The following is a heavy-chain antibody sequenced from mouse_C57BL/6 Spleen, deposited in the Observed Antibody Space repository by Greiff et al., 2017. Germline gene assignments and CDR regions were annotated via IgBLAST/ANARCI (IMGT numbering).Heavy chain of an antibody. Sequence: QVQLQQPGAELVKPGASVKLSCKASGYTFTSYWMHWVKQRPGQGLEWIGMIHPNSGSTNYNEKFKSKATLTVDKSSSTAYMQLSSLTSEDSAVYYCARSGYDDDAMDYWGQGTSVTVSS. CDR2: IHPNSGST. V-gene: IGHV1-64*01. CDR1: GYTFTSYW. J-gene: IGHJ4*01. CDR3: ARSGYDDDAMDY. D-gene: IGHD2-2*01.